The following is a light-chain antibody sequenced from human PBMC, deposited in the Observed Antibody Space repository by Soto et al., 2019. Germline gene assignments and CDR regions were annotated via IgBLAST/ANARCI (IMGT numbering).Light chain of an antibody. CDR1: QSVSG. Sequence: EIVLTQSPGTLSLSPGERATLSCRASQSVSGMAWYQHKRGQAPRLLIYGASTRASGIPDRFSGSGSGTDFTLTINRLEPEDFSVYYCQQYGSSLITFGQGTRLEIK. J-gene: IGKJ5*01. CDR2: GAS. CDR3: QQYGSSLIT. V-gene: IGKV3-20*01.